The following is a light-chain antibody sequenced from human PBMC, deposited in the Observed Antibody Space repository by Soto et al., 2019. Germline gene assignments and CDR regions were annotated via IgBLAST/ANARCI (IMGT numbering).Light chain of an antibody. CDR1: QSISSW. V-gene: IGKV1-5*01. J-gene: IGKJ4*01. CDR3: KQYNSYLLT. CDR2: DAY. Sequence: DIQMTQSPSTLSASVGDRVTITCRASQSISSWLAWYQQKPGKAHKLLIYDAYSLESGVQSRFSGSGSGTEFTLTIRSLQPDDFATYYCKQYNSYLLTFGGGTKVDIK.